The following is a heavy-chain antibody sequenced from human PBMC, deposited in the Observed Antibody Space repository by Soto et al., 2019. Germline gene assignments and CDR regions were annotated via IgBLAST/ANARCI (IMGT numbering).Heavy chain of an antibody. CDR2: ISGSGGST. J-gene: IGHJ6*02. CDR3: AKLIVVVVAATSGGMDV. CDR1: GFTFSSYA. V-gene: IGHV3-23*01. Sequence: GGSLRLSCAASGFTFSSYAMSWVRQAPGKGLEWVSAISGSGGSTYYADSVKGRFTISRDNSKNTLYLQMNSLRAEDAAVYYCAKLIVVVVAATSGGMDVWGQGTTVTVSS. D-gene: IGHD2-15*01.